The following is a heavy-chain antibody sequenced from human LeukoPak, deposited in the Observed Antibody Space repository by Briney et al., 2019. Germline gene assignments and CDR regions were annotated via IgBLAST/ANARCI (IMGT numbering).Heavy chain of an antibody. CDR3: ARGHDYGDYSVDY. Sequence: PGGSLRLSCAASGFTFSSYSMNWVRQAPGKGLEWVSSISSSSSYIYYADSVKGRFTISRDNAKNSPYLQMNSLRAEDTAVYYCARGHDYGDYSVDYWGQGTLVTVSS. CDR2: ISSSSSYI. V-gene: IGHV3-21*01. J-gene: IGHJ4*02. D-gene: IGHD4-17*01. CDR1: GFTFSSYS.